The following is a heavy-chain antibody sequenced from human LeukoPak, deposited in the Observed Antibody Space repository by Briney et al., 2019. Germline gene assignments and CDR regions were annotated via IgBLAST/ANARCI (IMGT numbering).Heavy chain of an antibody. J-gene: IGHJ4*02. CDR3: ARRGGLYYFDY. D-gene: IGHD3-10*01. CDR2: IYYIRST. V-gene: IGHV4-59*08. CDR1: GGSISSYY. Sequence: SETLSLTCTVSGGSISSYYWSWIRQPPGKGLEWIGYIYYIRSTNYNPSLNSRVTISVDTSKNQFSLKLSSVTAADTAVYYCARRGGLYYFDYWGQGTLVTVSS.